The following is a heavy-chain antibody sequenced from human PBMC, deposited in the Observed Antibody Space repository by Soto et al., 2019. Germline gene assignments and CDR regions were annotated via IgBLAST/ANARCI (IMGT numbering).Heavy chain of an antibody. J-gene: IGHJ4*01. CDR1: GGTFSSYA. Sequence: QVQLVQSGAEVKKPGSSVKVSCKASGGTFSSYAISWVRQAPGHGLEWMGGIIPIFGTANYAQKFQGRVTITADESTSTTYMELSSLRYEDTAVYYCASSTMIVRGAFDYWGHGTLVTFSS. CDR3: ASSTMIVRGAFDY. CDR2: IIPIFGTA. V-gene: IGHV1-69*01. D-gene: IGHD3-22*01.